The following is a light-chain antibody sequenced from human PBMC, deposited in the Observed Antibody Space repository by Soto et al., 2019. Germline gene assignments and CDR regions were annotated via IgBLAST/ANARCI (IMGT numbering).Light chain of an antibody. J-gene: IGLJ3*02. V-gene: IGLV1-47*01. Sequence: QSVLTQPPSASGTPGQRVTISCSGSSSNIGSKYVYWYQQLPGTAPKLLIYRNDQRPSGVPDRFSGSKSGTSASLAISGLRSGDGADYYCAAGEGSRGGWVFGGGPKLTVL. CDR2: RND. CDR3: AAGEGSRGGWV. CDR1: SSNIGSKY.